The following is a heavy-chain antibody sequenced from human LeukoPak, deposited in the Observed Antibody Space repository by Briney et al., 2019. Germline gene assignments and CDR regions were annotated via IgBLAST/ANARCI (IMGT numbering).Heavy chain of an antibody. CDR1: GGSFSGYY. D-gene: IGHD3-10*01. CDR3: ARLGAYYYGSGSYFPTAPRYNWFDP. Sequence: SETLSLTCAVYGGSFSGYYWSWIRQPPGKGLEWIGEINYSGSTNYNPSLKSRVTISVDTSKNQFSLKLSSVTAADTAVYYCARLGAYYYGSGSYFPTAPRYNWFDPWGQGTLVTVSS. J-gene: IGHJ5*02. V-gene: IGHV4-34*01. CDR2: INYSGST.